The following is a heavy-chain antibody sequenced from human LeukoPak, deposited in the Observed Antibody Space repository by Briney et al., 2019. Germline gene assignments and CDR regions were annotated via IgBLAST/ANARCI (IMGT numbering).Heavy chain of an antibody. CDR2: INPRGSST. V-gene: IGHV1-46*01. Sequence: GASVKVSCKSSGYSFIRYYIHGVREAPGQGREWRDLINPRGSSTTYAQRFQGRVTMTRDISTSTDYMELTSLTSDDTAMYYCARDNSVGETAWWFDPWGQGTLVTVSS. CDR3: ARDNSVGETAWWFDP. D-gene: IGHD1-26*01. CDR1: GYSFIRYY. J-gene: IGHJ5*02.